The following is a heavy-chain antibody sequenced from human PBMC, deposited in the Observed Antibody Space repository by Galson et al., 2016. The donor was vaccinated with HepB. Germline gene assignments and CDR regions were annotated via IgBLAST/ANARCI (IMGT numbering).Heavy chain of an antibody. CDR3: ARALGLDLDY. V-gene: IGHV3-74*01. J-gene: IGHJ4*02. CDR1: GFTFSSHW. D-gene: IGHD1-26*01. Sequence: SLRLSCAVSGFTFSSHWMHWVRQAPGKGPVWVSRINSDGSSTSYADSVKGRFTISRDNAKNTLYLQMNSLRAEDTAVYYCARALGLDLDYWGQGTLVTVSS. CDR2: INSDGSST.